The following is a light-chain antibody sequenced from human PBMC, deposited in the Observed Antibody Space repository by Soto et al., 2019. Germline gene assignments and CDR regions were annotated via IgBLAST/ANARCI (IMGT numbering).Light chain of an antibody. Sequence: ESELTQSPGTLSLSPGEKATLSCRASQSVSSSYLAWNQQKPGQAPRLLIYGASSRATGIPDRFSGSGSGTDFTLTVSRLEPEDFAVYYCQQFGSSSWTFGQGTKVEIK. CDR3: QQFGSSSWT. J-gene: IGKJ1*01. V-gene: IGKV3-20*01. CDR1: QSVSSSY. CDR2: GAS.